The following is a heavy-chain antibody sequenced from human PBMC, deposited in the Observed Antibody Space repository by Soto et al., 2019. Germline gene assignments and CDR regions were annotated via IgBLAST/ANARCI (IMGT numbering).Heavy chain of an antibody. D-gene: IGHD3-10*01. CDR2: ISYDGSNK. CDR3: ARDKGRKAGMDV. J-gene: IGHJ6*02. Sequence: PGGSLRLSCAASGFTFGSYAMHWVRQAPGKGLEWVAVISYDGSNKYYADSVKGRFTISRDNSKNTLYLQMNSLRAEDTAVYYCARDKGRKAGMDVWGQGTTVTVSS. V-gene: IGHV3-30-3*01. CDR1: GFTFGSYA.